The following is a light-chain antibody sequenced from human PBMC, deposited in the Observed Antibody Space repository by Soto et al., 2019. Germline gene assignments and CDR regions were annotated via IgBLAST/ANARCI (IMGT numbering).Light chain of an antibody. V-gene: IGKV3-20*01. J-gene: IGKJ4*01. Sequence: EIVLTQSPGTLSLSPGEGATLSCRASQSVRSSFLAWYQQKPGQAPSLLIYGASSRATGIPDRFSGGGSGTDFTLTITRLRPEDLAVYYCQQYGSSPTFGGGTKVEIK. CDR1: QSVRSSF. CDR3: QQYGSSPT. CDR2: GAS.